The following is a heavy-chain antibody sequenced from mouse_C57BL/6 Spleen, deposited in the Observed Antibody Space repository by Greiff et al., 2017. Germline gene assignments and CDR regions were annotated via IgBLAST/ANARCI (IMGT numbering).Heavy chain of an antibody. Sequence: EVKLQESGGGLVKPGGSLKLSCAASGFTFSSYAMSWVRQTPEKRLEWVATISDGGSYTYYPDNVKGRFTISRDTAKNNLYLQMSHLKSEDTAMYYCARDHDYDGNYFDYWGQGTTLTVSS. CDR2: ISDGGSYT. D-gene: IGHD2-4*01. J-gene: IGHJ2*01. V-gene: IGHV5-4*01. CDR1: GFTFSSYA. CDR3: ARDHDYDGNYFDY.